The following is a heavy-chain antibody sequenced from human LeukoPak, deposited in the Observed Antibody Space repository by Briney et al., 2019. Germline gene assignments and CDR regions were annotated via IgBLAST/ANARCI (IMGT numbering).Heavy chain of an antibody. J-gene: IGHJ5*02. V-gene: IGHV1-46*01. CDR1: GYTFTSYY. CDR2: INPSGGST. D-gene: IGHD6-6*01. Sequence: ASVKVSCKASGYTFTSYYIHWVRQAPGQGLEWMGIINPSGGSTSYAQKFQGRVTMTRDTSTSTVYMELSSLRSEDTAVYYCARDRLAARYPGWFDPWGQGTLVTVSS. CDR3: ARDRLAARYPGWFDP.